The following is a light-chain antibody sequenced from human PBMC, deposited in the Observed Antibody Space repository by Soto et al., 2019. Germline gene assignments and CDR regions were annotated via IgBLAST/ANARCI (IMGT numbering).Light chain of an antibody. V-gene: IGLV1-44*01. J-gene: IGLJ2*01. Sequence: QSVLNQPPSASGTPGQRVTISCSGSSSNIGSNTVNWYQQLPGTAPKLLIYSNNQRPSGVPDRFSGSKSGTSASLAISGLQSEDEADYYCAAWDDSLNGVVFGVGTQLTVL. CDR2: SNN. CDR1: SSNIGSNT. CDR3: AAWDDSLNGVV.